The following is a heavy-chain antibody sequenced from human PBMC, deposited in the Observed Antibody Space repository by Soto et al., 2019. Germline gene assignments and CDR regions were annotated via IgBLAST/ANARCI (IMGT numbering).Heavy chain of an antibody. D-gene: IGHD2-15*01. J-gene: IGHJ5*02. CDR2: IIPIFGTA. CDR3: ARVNCSGGRCHRGDFDP. V-gene: IGHV1-69*01. Sequence: QVQLVQSGAEVKKPGSSVKVSCKASGGTFSSYAISWVRQAPGQGLEWMGGIIPIFGTANYAQKFQGRVTITADESTSTAYMELSSLRSEDTAVYYCARVNCSGGRCHRGDFDPWGQGTLVTVSS. CDR1: GGTFSSYA.